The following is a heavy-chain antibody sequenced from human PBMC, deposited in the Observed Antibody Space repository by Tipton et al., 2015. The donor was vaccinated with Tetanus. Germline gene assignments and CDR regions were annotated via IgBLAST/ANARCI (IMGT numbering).Heavy chain of an antibody. CDR1: GGSFSGYY. V-gene: IGHV4-34*01. Sequence: TLSLTCAVHGGSFSGYYWSWIRQPPGKGLEWIGEINHSGSTNYNPSLKSRVTISVDTSKNQFSLKLSSVTAADTAVYYCARDGWGLTNWFDPWGQGTLVTVSS. J-gene: IGHJ5*02. CDR3: ARDGWGLTNWFDP. CDR2: INHSGST. D-gene: IGHD7-27*01.